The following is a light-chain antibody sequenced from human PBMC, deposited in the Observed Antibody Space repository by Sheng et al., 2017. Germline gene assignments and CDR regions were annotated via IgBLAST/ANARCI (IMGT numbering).Light chain of an antibody. Sequence: EIVMTQSPATLSVSPGERATLSCRASQSVSSNLAWYQQKPGQAPRLLIYGASTRATGIPARFSGSGSGTEFTLTISSLQSEDFATYYCQQYYSNFLTSVGGTRVEIQ. J-gene: IGKJ4*01. CDR2: GAS. CDR1: QSVSSN. CDR3: QQYYSNFLT. V-gene: IGKV3-15*01.